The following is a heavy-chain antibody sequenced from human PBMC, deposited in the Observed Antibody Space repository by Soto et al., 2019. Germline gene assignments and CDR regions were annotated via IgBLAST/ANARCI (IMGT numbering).Heavy chain of an antibody. D-gene: IGHD2-15*01. CDR1: GGSISNAAYS. CDR3: ARERGGYGLFDS. Sequence: TLSLSWPVSGGSISNAAYSWSWIRQPPGKGLEWIGYIYPSGMPFYNPSLRSRVTISIDRSNDQLSLNLKSVTAADTAVYYCARERGGYGLFDSWGQGTLVTVSS. V-gene: IGHV4-30-2*01. CDR2: IYPSGMP. J-gene: IGHJ4*02.